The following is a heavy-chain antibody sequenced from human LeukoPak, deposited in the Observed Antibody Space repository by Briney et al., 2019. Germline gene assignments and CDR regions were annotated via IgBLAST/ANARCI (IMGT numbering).Heavy chain of an antibody. V-gene: IGHV3-53*01. Sequence: PGGSLRLSCAASGFTVSSNYMSWVRQAPGKGLEWVSVIYSGGSTYYADSVKGRFTISRDNSKNTLYLQMNSLRAEDTAVYYCARARGSYSFDYWGQGTLVTVSS. D-gene: IGHD1-26*01. CDR2: IYSGGST. J-gene: IGHJ4*02. CDR3: ARARGSYSFDY. CDR1: GFTVSSNY.